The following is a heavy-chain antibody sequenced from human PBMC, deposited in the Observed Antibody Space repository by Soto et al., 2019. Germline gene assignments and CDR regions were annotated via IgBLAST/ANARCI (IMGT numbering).Heavy chain of an antibody. CDR3: AKARAQYYDFWSGYPVDY. Sequence: GGSMRLSCAASGFTFSSYAMSWVRQAPGKGLEWVSAISGSGGSTYYADSVKGRFTISRDNSKNTLYLQMNSLRAEDTAVYYCAKARAQYYDFWSGYPVDYWGQGTLVTVSS. CDR1: GFTFSSYA. V-gene: IGHV3-23*01. J-gene: IGHJ4*02. D-gene: IGHD3-3*01. CDR2: ISGSGGST.